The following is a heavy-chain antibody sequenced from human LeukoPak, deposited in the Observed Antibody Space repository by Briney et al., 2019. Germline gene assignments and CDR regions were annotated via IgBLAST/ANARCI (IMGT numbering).Heavy chain of an antibody. CDR3: ASGEWIVGYFQH. D-gene: IGHD2-15*01. CDR1: GGSISSYY. J-gene: IGHJ1*01. CDR2: IYYSGST. Sequence: SETLSLTCTVSGGSISSYYWSWIRQPPGKGLEWIGYIYYSGSTNYNPSHKSRVTISVDTSKNQFSLKLSSVTAADTAVYYCASGEWIVGYFQHWGQGTLVTVSS. V-gene: IGHV4-59*01.